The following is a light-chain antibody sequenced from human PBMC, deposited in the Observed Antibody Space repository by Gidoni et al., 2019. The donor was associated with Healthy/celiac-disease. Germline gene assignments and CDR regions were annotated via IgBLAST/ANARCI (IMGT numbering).Light chain of an antibody. CDR3: SSYTRSSTLGV. CDR2: DVS. CDR1: SCDVGGNNY. J-gene: IGLJ3*02. Sequence: SALTQPASVSGSPGQSVTISCTGTSCDVGGNNYVSWYHQHPGKAPKLMIYDVSSRPSGVSNRFPVSNSATTASLTISGLQAEAEADYYCSSYTRSSTLGVFGGVTKLTVL. V-gene: IGLV2-14*03.